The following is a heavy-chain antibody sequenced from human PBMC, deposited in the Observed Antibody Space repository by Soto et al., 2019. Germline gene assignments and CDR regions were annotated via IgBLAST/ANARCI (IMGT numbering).Heavy chain of an antibody. J-gene: IGHJ4*01. Sequence: EVQLLQSGGGLVQPGGSLRLSCLASGFPSSRYGFRTYAMTWVRQPPGKGLEWVSVITGSGGHSYYADSVKGRFTISRDNSRNTLFLQMDSLRADDTAVYFCAKGTSSEFLLSFDDWGHGTLVTVSS. CDR3: AKGTSSEFLLSFDD. D-gene: IGHD3-10*01. CDR2: ITGSGGHS. CDR1: GFPSSRYGFRTYA. V-gene: IGHV3-23*01.